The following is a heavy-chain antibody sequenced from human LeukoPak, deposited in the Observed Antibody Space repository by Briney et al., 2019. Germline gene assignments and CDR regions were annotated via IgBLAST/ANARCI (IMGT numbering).Heavy chain of an antibody. V-gene: IGHV1-2*02. CDR1: GYTFTGYY. J-gene: IGHJ6*02. CDR3: ASSGGGSFYSNAYYYYYGMDV. CDR2: INPNSGGT. Sequence: ASVKVSCKASGYTFTGYYMHWVRQAPGQGLEWMGWINPNSGGTNYAQKFQGRVTMTRDTSISTAYMELSRLRSDDTVVYYCASSGGGSFYSNAYYYYYGMDVWGQGTTVTVSS. D-gene: IGHD4-11*01.